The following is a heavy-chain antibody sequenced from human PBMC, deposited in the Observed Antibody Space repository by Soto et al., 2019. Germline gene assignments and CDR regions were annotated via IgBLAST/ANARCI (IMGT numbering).Heavy chain of an antibody. D-gene: IGHD3-3*01. CDR1: GFTFSSYG. Sequence: GGSLRLSCAASGFTFSSYGMHWVRQAPGKGLEWVAVISYDGSNKYYADSVKGRFTISRDNSKNTLYLQMNSLRAEDTAVYYCAKGGAAIFGVVTQYYFDYWGQGTLVTVSS. J-gene: IGHJ4*02. CDR2: ISYDGSNK. CDR3: AKGGAAIFGVVTQYYFDY. V-gene: IGHV3-30*18.